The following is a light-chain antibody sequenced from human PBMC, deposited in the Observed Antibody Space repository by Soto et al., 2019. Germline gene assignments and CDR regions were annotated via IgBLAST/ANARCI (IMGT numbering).Light chain of an antibody. V-gene: IGLV2-8*01. Sequence: QLVLTQPPSASGSPGQSVTISCTGTSSDVGDYDYVSWYQHHPGKAPKLMISEVYKRPSGVPDRFSGSRSGNTASLTVSGLQAEDEADYYCASYAGNNAVVFGGGTKLTVL. CDR2: EVY. J-gene: IGLJ3*02. CDR3: ASYAGNNAVV. CDR1: SSDVGDYDY.